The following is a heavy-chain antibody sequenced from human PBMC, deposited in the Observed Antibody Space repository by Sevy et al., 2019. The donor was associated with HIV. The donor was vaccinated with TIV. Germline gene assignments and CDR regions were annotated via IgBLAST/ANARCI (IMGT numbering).Heavy chain of an antibody. CDR3: ARGANYYDSSGSQPNFDY. Sequence: GGSLRLSCAASGFTFSSYGMDWVRQAPGKGLEWVALIWYDGSSKYYADSVKGRFTLSRDNSKNTLYLQMNSLRAEDTAVYYCARGANYYDSSGSQPNFDYWGQGTLVTVSS. J-gene: IGHJ4*02. V-gene: IGHV3-33*01. CDR1: GFTFSSYG. D-gene: IGHD3-22*01. CDR2: IWYDGSSK.